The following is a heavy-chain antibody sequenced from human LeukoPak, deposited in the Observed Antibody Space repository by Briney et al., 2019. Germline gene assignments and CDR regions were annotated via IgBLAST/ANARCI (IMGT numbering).Heavy chain of an antibody. CDR2: TNWDGAST. CDR3: GRVYCSTTSCYDYYDYYMDV. D-gene: IGHD2-2*01. J-gene: IGHJ6*03. V-gene: IGHV3-20*04. CDR1: GFRFDDCG. Sequence: GGSLRLSCAASGFRFDDCGMSWVRHVPGKGLGWVSGTNWDGASTGYADSVKGRFTISRDNVKNFLYLQMNSLRVEDTALYFCGRVYCSTTSCYDYYDYYMDVWGKGTTVTVSS.